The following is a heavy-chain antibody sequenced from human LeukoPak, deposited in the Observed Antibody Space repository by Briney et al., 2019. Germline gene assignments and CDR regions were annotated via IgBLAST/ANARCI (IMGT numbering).Heavy chain of an antibody. V-gene: IGHV4-59*01. CDR2: IHYSGST. CDR1: GGSISSYY. CDR3: ARLVWLGESPGSWFDS. J-gene: IGHJ5*01. D-gene: IGHD3-10*01. Sequence: SETLSLTCTVSGGSISSYYWSWIRQPPGKGLEWIGYIHYSGSTNYNPSLKSRVTISPDTSKNQLFLKLNSVTAADTAVYYCARLVWLGESPGSWFDSWGQGTLVTVSS.